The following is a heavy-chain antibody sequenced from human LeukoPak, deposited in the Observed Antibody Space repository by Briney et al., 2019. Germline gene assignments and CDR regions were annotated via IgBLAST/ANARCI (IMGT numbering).Heavy chain of an antibody. Sequence: GGSLRLSCAASGFNLASYMLNWVRQAPGKGLEWVSSISSTGSYIYYADSVKGRFTISRDNPGNVFYLQMDSLGAEDTAVYYCTRVAQSGPTGWFDRWGQGTLVTVSS. V-gene: IGHV3-21*01. J-gene: IGHJ5*02. D-gene: IGHD1-1*01. CDR3: TRVAQSGPTGWFDR. CDR1: GFNLASYM. CDR2: ISSTGSYI.